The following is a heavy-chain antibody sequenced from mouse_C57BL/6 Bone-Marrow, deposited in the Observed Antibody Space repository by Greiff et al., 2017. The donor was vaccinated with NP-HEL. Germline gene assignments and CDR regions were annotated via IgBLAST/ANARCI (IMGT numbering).Heavy chain of an antibody. CDR3: ARGAY. J-gene: IGHJ3*01. V-gene: IGHV1-80*01. Sequence: QVQLQQSGAELVKPGASVKISCKASGYEFSNYWMNWVKQRPGRGLEWIGQIYPGDGDTNYNGKFKDKATLTADKSSSTAYMQLSRLTSEDAAVYFCARGAYWGQGTLVTVSA. CDR1: GYEFSNYW. CDR2: IYPGDGDT.